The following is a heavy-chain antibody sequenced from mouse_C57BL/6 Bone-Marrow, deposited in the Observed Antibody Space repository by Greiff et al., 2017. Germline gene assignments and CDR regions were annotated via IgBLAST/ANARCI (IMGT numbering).Heavy chain of an antibody. CDR3: TRIAY. CDR2: IDPENGDT. Sequence: EVKLMESGAELVRPGASVLLSCTASGFNIKDDYMHWVKQRPEQGLEWIGWIDPENGDTEYASKFQGKATITVDTSSNTAYLQLSSLTSEDTAVYYCTRIAYWGQGTLVTVSA. CDR1: GFNIKDDY. V-gene: IGHV14-4*01. J-gene: IGHJ3*01.